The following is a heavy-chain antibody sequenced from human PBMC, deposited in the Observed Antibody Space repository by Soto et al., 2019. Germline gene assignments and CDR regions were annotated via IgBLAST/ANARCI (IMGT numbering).Heavy chain of an antibody. CDR2: IRGTGGDT. V-gene: IGHV3-23*01. D-gene: IGHD3-10*02. CDR3: AKTMSLGAEYLFDNWFDP. Sequence: GGSLRLSCAASGFTFSSYGMSWVRQAPGKGLEWVSFIRGTGGDTYYADSVRGRFTISRDNSKNTLYLQMNSLRAEDTAVYYCAKTMSLGAEYLFDNWFDPWGQGTLVTVSS. J-gene: IGHJ5*02. CDR1: GFTFSSYG.